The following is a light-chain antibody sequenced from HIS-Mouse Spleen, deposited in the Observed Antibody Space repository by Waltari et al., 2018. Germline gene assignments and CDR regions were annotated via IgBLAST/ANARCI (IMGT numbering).Light chain of an antibody. Sequence: QSVLTQPPSASGTPGQRVTIPCSGSSSNIGSNYVYWYQQLPGTAPKRLIYRNNQRPSGVPDRFSGSKSGTSASLAISGLRSEDEADYYCAAWDDSLSGYVVFGGGTKLTVL. V-gene: IGLV1-47*01. J-gene: IGLJ2*01. CDR1: SSNIGSNY. CDR3: AAWDDSLSGYVV. CDR2: RNN.